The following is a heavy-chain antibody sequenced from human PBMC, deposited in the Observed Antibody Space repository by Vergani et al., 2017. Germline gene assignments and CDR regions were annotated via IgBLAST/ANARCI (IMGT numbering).Heavy chain of an antibody. J-gene: IGHJ5*02. CDR3: ARLAYDTTPYSRGGYDR. CDR1: GFTFSACP. V-gene: IGHV3-23*01. Sequence: EVQLLQSGGGVIQPGGSVRLSCAASGFTFSACPMTWVRQAPGKGLEWVSAISARYPSTYYADSVKGRFTIVRDNSKNMMYLQMNSLRAEDTAVYYCARLAYDTTPYSRGGYDRWGQGTLVTVSS. CDR2: ISARYPST. D-gene: IGHD3-22*01.